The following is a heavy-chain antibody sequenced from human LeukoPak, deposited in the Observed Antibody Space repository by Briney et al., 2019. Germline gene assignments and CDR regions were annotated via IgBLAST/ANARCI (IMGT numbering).Heavy chain of an antibody. V-gene: IGHV3-30*02. D-gene: IGHD2-21*01. CDR1: GFTFSSSA. Sequence: VGSLRLSCATSGFTFSSSAMQWVRQAPGKGLEWVAFIRFDGSIKDYGDSVKGRFTISRDNSRNTLYLQMNSLRFEDTAVYYCASGVIADNHWGQGTLVTVSS. J-gene: IGHJ5*02. CDR2: IRFDGSIK. CDR3: ASGVIADNH.